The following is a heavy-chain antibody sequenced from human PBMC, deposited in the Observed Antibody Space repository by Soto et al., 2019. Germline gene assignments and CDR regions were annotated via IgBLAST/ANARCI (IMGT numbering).Heavy chain of an antibody. D-gene: IGHD2-2*01. CDR2: IYYSGST. J-gene: IGHJ4*02. Sequence: PSDTLSITFNVSCGSISSGGYYWIFIRHHPWKGLEWIGYIYYSGSTYYNPSLKSRVTISVDTSKNQFSLKLSSVTAADTAVYYCATGYCSSTSCYVFDYWGQGTLVTVSS. V-gene: IGHV4-31*03. CDR3: ATGYCSSTSCYVFDY. CDR1: CGSISSGGYY.